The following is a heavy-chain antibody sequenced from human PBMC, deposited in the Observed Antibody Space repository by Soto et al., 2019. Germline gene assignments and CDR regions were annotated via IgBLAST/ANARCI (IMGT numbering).Heavy chain of an antibody. V-gene: IGHV3-15*07. CDR1: GFTFSNAW. Sequence: GGSLRLSCAASGFTFSNAWMNWVRQAPGKGLEWVGRIKSKTDGGTTDYAAPVKGRFTISRDDSKNTLYLQMNSLKTEDTAVYYCTTDRGVGATPAAFDIWGQGTMVTVSS. J-gene: IGHJ3*02. CDR2: IKSKTDGGTT. CDR3: TTDRGVGATPAAFDI. D-gene: IGHD1-26*01.